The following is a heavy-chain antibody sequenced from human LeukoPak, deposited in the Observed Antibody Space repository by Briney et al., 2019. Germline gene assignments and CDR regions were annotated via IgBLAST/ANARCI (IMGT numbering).Heavy chain of an antibody. V-gene: IGHV3-30*02. D-gene: IGHD6-13*01. J-gene: IGHJ4*02. Sequence: QPRRSLRLSRAASGLTFSSYGMKSVRQAPGKGLQWGAFIRNDGRNNYYAASVKGRFPNSRDNSKNTVYLQMNSLRAEDTAMYCCAKDRVAADDVFDCWGQGTLVTVSS. CDR3: AKDRVAADDVFDC. CDR1: GLTFSSYG. CDR2: IRNDGRNN.